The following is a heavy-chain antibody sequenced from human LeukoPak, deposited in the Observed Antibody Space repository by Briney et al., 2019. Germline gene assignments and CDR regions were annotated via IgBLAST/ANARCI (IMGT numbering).Heavy chain of an antibody. J-gene: IGHJ5*02. CDR2: INPNSGGT. Sequence: GASVKVSCKASGYTFTSYGISWVRQAPGQGLEWMGWINPNSGGTNYAQKFQGRVTMTRDTSISTAYMELSRLRSDDTAVYYCAREEKVRGVIMWFDPWGQGTLVTVSS. D-gene: IGHD3-10*01. V-gene: IGHV1-2*02. CDR3: AREEKVRGVIMWFDP. CDR1: GYTFTSYG.